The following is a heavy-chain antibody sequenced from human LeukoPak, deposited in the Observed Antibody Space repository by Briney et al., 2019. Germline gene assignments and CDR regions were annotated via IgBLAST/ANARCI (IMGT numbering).Heavy chain of an antibody. V-gene: IGHV2-5*01. D-gene: IGHD3-10*01. Sequence: SGPTLVKPTQTLTLTCTFSGFSLSTSEVAVGWIRQPPGKALEWLALIYWNVDNRYSPSLKSRLTITKGTSKNQVVLTMTNMDPVDTATYYCVHRLGSDADYWGRGTLVTVSS. CDR3: VHRLGSDADY. J-gene: IGHJ4*02. CDR1: GFSLSTSEVA. CDR2: IYWNVDN.